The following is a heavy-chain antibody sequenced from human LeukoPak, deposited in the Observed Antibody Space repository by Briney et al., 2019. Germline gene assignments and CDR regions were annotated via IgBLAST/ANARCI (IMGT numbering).Heavy chain of an antibody. J-gene: IGHJ4*02. V-gene: IGHV1-2*02. D-gene: IGHD3-16*01. CDR2: INPNSGGT. Sequence: ASVKVSCKASGYTFTGYYMHWVRQAPGQGLEWMGWINPNSGGTNYAQKFQGRVTMTRDTSISTAYMELSRLRSDDTAVYYCARXXRXXTFGGAXAQAPXXWGQGTLVTXSS. CDR1: GYTFTGYY. CDR3: ARXXRXXTFGGAXAQAPXX.